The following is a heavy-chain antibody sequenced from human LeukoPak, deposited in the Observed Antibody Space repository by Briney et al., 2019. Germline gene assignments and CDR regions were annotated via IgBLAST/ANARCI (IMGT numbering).Heavy chain of an antibody. V-gene: IGHV3-23*01. Sequence: GGSLRLSCAASGFTFSSYAMSWVRQAPGKGLEWVSATSGSGGSTYYADSVEGRLIISRDNSKNTLYLQMNGLRAEDTALYYCAKDSYYDFWSSYHIWGQGTMVTVSS. CDR2: TSGSGGST. J-gene: IGHJ3*02. D-gene: IGHD3-3*01. CDR1: GFTFSSYA. CDR3: AKDSYYDFWSSYHI.